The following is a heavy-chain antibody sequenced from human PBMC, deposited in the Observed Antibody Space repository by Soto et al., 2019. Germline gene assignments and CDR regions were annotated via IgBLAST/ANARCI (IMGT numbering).Heavy chain of an antibody. J-gene: IGHJ6*02. CDR1: GGSISSDHYH. Sequence: QVQLQESGPGLVRPSQTLSLTCTVSGGSISSDHYHWTWIRQTPGKGLEWIGYIHYSGSVYYNPSLPRRVTMSVDTSKNLFSLKLGSVTAADSAVYFCVREDDGGDSDYYGLDVWGQGTTVTVSS. V-gene: IGHV4-30-4*01. CDR3: VREDDGGDSDYYGLDV. CDR2: IHYSGSV. D-gene: IGHD4-17*01.